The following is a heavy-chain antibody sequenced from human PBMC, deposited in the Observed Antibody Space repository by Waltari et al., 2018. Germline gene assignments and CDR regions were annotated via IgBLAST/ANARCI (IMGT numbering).Heavy chain of an antibody. CDR3: AITGGLYYFDY. D-gene: IGHD5-12*01. CDR1: GYTFTGYY. Sequence: QVQLVQSGAEVKKPGASVTVSCKASGYTFTGYYMHWVRQAPGQGLEWMGRINPNNGGTNYAQKFQGRVTMTRDTSISTAYMELSRLRSDDTAVYYCAITGGLYYFDYWGQGTLVTVSS. J-gene: IGHJ4*02. V-gene: IGHV1-2*06. CDR2: INPNNGGT.